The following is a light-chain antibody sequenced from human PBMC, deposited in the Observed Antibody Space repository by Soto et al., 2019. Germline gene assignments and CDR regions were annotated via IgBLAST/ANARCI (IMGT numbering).Light chain of an antibody. CDR3: QQYGSSSYT. V-gene: IGKV3-20*01. Sequence: EIVLTQSPGTLSLSPGERATLSCRASQSVSSSYLAWYQQKPGQAPRLLIFGASSRATDIPDRFSGSGSGTDFTLTISRREPEDFAVYYCQQYGSSSYTFGQGTKLQIK. CDR2: GAS. CDR1: QSVSSSY. J-gene: IGKJ2*01.